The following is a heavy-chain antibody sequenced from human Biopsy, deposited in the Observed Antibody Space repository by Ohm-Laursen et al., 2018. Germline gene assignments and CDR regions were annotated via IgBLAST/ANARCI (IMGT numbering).Heavy chain of an antibody. CDR3: AGGDYFDSNGYFWFDP. CDR2: IYPGGST. J-gene: IGHJ5*02. Sequence: SETLSLTCNVSGGDINNYYWSWIRQPAGKGLEWIGRIYPGGSTNYNPSLKSRVTMSVDTSKKQLSLRLRSVTAADTAMYYCAGGDYFDSNGYFWFDPWGQGTLVTVSS. CDR1: GGDINNYY. D-gene: IGHD3-22*01. V-gene: IGHV4-4*07.